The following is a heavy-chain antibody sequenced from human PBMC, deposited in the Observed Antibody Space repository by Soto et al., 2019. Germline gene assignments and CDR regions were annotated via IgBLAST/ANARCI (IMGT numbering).Heavy chain of an antibody. CDR1: GGTFSSYT. J-gene: IGHJ4*02. Sequence: QVQLVQSGAEVKKPGSSVKVSCKASGGTFSSYTISWVRQAPGQGLEWMGRIIPILGIANYAQKFQGRVTITADKSTSTAYMELSSLRSEDTAVYYCASSPTYCSGGSCRLDYWGQGTLVTVSS. CDR3: ASSPTYCSGGSCRLDY. D-gene: IGHD2-15*01. CDR2: IIPILGIA. V-gene: IGHV1-69*02.